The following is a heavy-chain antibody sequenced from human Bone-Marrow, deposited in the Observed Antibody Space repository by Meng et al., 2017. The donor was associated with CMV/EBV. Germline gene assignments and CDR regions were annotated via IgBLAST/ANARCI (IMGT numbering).Heavy chain of an antibody. D-gene: IGHD3-10*01. J-gene: IGHJ6*02. CDR3: ARDRLYGYGSGSILRYGMDV. CDR1: GFTFDDYP. V-gene: IGHV3-9*01. Sequence: GGSLRLSCAASGFTFDDYPMHWVRQAPGKGLEWVSGISWNSGSIGYADSVKGRFTISRDNSKNTLYLQMNSLRAEDTAVYYCARDRLYGYGSGSILRYGMDVWGQGTTVTVSS. CDR2: ISWNSGSI.